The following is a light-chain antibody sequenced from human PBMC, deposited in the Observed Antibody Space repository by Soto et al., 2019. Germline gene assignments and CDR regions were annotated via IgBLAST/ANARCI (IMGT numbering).Light chain of an antibody. CDR3: QQTYSTFVS. V-gene: IGKV1-39*01. CDR1: QTISTF. Sequence: DIQMTQSPSSLSASVGDRVTITCRSSQTISTFLPWFQQKPGKAPNLLIYDASSLQSGVPSRFSGSGSGTDFTLTISSLQPEDFGTYYCQQTYSTFVSFGGGTKVDIK. J-gene: IGKJ4*01. CDR2: DAS.